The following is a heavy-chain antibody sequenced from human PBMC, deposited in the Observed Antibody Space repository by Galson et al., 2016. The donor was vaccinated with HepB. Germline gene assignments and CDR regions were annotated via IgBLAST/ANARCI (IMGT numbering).Heavy chain of an antibody. V-gene: IGHV3-30*04. CDR3: ARSGRDFYDSSDYMGH. CDR2: ISYDGSAQ. J-gene: IGHJ4*02. Sequence: SLRLSCAASGFSFSAYAMHRVRQTPGRGLEWVAIISYDGSAQFYAESLEGRFTISRDNSNNTLYLLLSSPRPEDTAVYYCARSGRDFYDSSDYMGHWGQGTLVTVSS. CDR1: GFSFSAYA. D-gene: IGHD3-22*01.